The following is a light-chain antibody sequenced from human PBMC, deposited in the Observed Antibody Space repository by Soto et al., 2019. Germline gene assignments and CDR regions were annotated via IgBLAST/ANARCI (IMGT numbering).Light chain of an antibody. J-gene: IGKJ2*01. Sequence: EIGLTQSPGTLSLSPGERATLSCRASQSVSSSYLAWYQQKPGQAPRLLIYGASSRATGSPGRFSGSGSGTDFTLTISRLEPEDCAVYYCQQDGSSPYTFGQGTKLEIK. V-gene: IGKV3-20*01. CDR2: GAS. CDR3: QQDGSSPYT. CDR1: QSVSSSY.